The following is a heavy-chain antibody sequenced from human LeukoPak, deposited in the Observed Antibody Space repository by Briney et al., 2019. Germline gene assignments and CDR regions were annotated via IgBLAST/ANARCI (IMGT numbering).Heavy chain of an antibody. Sequence: PGGSLRLSCAASGFTFSSYELNWVRQAPGQGLEWVSYIGGSGGNIYYADSVKGRFTISRDNAKNSLYLQLNSLRPEDTAVYYCARYERDTARLPYFDYWGQGTQVTVSS. D-gene: IGHD5-18*01. V-gene: IGHV3-48*03. J-gene: IGHJ4*02. CDR3: ARYERDTARLPYFDY. CDR1: GFTFSSYE. CDR2: IGGSGGNI.